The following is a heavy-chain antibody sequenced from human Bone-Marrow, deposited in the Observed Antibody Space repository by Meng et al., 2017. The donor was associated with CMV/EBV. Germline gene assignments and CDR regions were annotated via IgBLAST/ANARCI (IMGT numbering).Heavy chain of an antibody. V-gene: IGHV3-30*02. Sequence: GESLKISCAASGFTFSSYGMHWVRQAPGKGLEWVAFIRYDGSNKYYADSVKGRFTISRDNSKNTLYLQMNSLRAEDTAVYYCARWGSSSDGYYYYGMDVWGQGTTVTVSS. CDR1: GFTFSSYG. CDR3: ARWGSSSDGYYYYGMDV. CDR2: IRYDGSNK. J-gene: IGHJ6*02. D-gene: IGHD6-6*01.